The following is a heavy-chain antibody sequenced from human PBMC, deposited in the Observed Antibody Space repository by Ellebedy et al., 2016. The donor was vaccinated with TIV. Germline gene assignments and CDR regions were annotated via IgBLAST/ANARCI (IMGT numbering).Heavy chain of an antibody. CDR1: GYNFATNG. J-gene: IGHJ4*01. CDR2: ISIDNGAA. V-gene: IGHV1-18*04. CDR3: ARDGDFVVVNERNLSYFDL. D-gene: IGHD2-21*01. Sequence: AASVKVSCKASGYNFATNGINWVRQAPGHGLEWMGWISIDNGAAKSAQKFQDRLRMTRDTSTSTAYMDLRSLRPDDSAVYFCARDGDFVVVNERNLSYFDLWGHGTLVTVS.